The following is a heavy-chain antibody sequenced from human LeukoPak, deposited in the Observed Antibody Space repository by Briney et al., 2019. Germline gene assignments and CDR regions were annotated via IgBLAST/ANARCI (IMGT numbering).Heavy chain of an antibody. J-gene: IGHJ3*02. V-gene: IGHV4-39*07. CDR3: ARDFVFGTPLTGDAFDI. D-gene: IGHD3-3*01. Sequence: SETLSLTCTVSGGSISTSNYYWGWIRQPPGKGLEWIGNIFYSGSTYYSPSLKSRVTISVDTSKNQFSLKLTSVTAADTAVYYCARDFVFGTPLTGDAFDIWGQGTMVTVSS. CDR2: IFYSGST. CDR1: GGSISTSNYY.